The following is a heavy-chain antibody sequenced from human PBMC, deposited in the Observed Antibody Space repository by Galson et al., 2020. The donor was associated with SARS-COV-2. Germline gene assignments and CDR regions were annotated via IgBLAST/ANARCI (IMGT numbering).Heavy chain of an antibody. V-gene: IGHV1-69*13. CDR1: GGTFSSYA. D-gene: IGHD6-6*01. CDR3: ARGRARMYSSSSGNWFDP. Sequence: SVKVSCKASGGTFSSYAISWVRQAPGHGLEWMGGIIPIFGTANYAQKFQGRVTITADESTSTASMELSSLISEDTAVYYCARGRARMYSSSSGNWFDPWCQGTLVTVSS. CDR2: IIPIFGTA. J-gene: IGHJ5*02.